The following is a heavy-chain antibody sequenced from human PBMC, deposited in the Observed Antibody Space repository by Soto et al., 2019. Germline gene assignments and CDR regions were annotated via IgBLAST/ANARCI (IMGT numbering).Heavy chain of an antibody. CDR3: ALYSRGYNFGYFDY. CDR1: GFTVSSNY. Sequence: GGSLRLSCAASGFTVSSNYMSWVRQAPGEGLEWVSVIYSAGTTYYADSVKGRFTISRHNSKNTLYLQMNSLKLEDTAVYYCALYSRGYNFGYFDYWGQGTLVTVSS. CDR2: IYSAGTT. V-gene: IGHV3-53*04. J-gene: IGHJ4*02. D-gene: IGHD5-18*01.